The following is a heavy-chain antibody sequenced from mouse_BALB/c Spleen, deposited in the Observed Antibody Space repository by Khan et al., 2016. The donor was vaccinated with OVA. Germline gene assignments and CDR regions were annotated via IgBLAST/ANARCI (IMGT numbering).Heavy chain of an antibody. CDR2: IYPGSGST. CDR1: GYTFTSYW. V-gene: IGHV1S22*01. Sequence: LKQSGSELVRPGASVKLSCKASGYTFTSYWMHWVKQRPGQGLEWIGNIYPGSGSTNYDEKFKSKATLTVDTSSSTAYMQLSSLTSEDSAVYYCTRGETGTFAYWGQGTLVTVSA. D-gene: IGHD4-1*01. J-gene: IGHJ3*01. CDR3: TRGETGTFAY.